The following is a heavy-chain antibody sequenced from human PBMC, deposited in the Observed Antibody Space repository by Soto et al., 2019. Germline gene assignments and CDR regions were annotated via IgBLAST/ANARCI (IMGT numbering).Heavy chain of an antibody. CDR3: ARQSTLDRGGNYFDP. CDR1: GGSIRTGLYY. V-gene: IGHV4-39*01. CDR2: IYQSGST. Sequence: QLQLQESGPGLVKTSETLSLTCTVSGGSIRTGLYYWGWIRQPPGKGLEWIGSIYQSGSTYYNPSLDSRVTMSVDTSKNQFSLKLGSVTAADTAVYYCARQSTLDRGGNYFDPWGQGTLVTVAS. J-gene: IGHJ5*02. D-gene: IGHD3-10*01.